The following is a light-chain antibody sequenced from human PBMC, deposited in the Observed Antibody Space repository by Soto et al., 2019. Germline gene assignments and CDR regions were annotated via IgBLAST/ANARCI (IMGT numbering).Light chain of an antibody. CDR3: QQYNNWPRT. CDR1: QSVSSN. Sequence: EIVMTQSPATLSVSPGARATLSCRASQSVSSNLAWYQQKPGQAPRLHIYGASTRATGIPARFSGSGSGTEFTLTISSLQSEDFAVYYCQQYNNWPRTFGPGTKVDIK. V-gene: IGKV3-15*01. J-gene: IGKJ3*01. CDR2: GAS.